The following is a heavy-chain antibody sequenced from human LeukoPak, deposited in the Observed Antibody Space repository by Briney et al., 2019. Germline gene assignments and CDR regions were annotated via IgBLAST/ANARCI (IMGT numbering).Heavy chain of an antibody. Sequence: ASVKVSCKASGYTFTKYGITWVRQAPGQGLEWMGWISGYNGNTNYAQKFQGRITMTTDTSTSTGYMELRSLRSDDTAVYYCARDLKMGYSSGRYSWGTGSSNDYWGQGTLVTVSS. J-gene: IGHJ4*02. D-gene: IGHD6-19*01. CDR3: ARDLKMGYSSGRYSWGTGSSNDY. CDR1: GYTFTKYG. V-gene: IGHV1-18*01. CDR2: ISGYNGNT.